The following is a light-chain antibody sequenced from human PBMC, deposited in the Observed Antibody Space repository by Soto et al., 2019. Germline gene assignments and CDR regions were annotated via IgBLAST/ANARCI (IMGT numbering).Light chain of an antibody. Sequence: QSALTQPASLSGSPGQSITISCTGTSSDVGGYNYVSWYQQHPGKAPKLMIYDVSNRPSGVSNRFSGSKSGNTASLTISGLQPEDEADYYCSSYTSSSTPVVFGGGTKLTVL. CDR2: DVS. J-gene: IGLJ2*01. V-gene: IGLV2-14*01. CDR3: SSYTSSSTPVV. CDR1: SSDVGGYNY.